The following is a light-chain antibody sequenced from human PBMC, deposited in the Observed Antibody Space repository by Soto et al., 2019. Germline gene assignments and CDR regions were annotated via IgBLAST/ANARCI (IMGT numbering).Light chain of an antibody. CDR3: QQYNNWPPST. CDR2: VAS. J-gene: IGKJ2*01. CDR1: QSVSTN. V-gene: IGKV3-15*01. Sequence: EIVMTQSPATLSVSPGETATLSCRASQSVSTNLAWYQQKPGQPPRLLIYVASTRATGIPARFSGSGSGTEFTLNISSLQSEDFAVYYCQQYNNWPPSTFGQGTKLESK.